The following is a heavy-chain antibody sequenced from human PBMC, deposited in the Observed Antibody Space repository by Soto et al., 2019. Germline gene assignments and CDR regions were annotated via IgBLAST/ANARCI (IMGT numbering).Heavy chain of an antibody. J-gene: IGHJ4*02. Sequence: GASVKVSCKASGYTFTSYAMHWVRQAPGQRLEWMGWINAGNGNTKYSQKFQGRVTITRDTSASTAYMELSSPRSEDTAVYYCARVGGSGSYYLLDYWGQGTLVTVSS. CDR1: GYTFTSYA. D-gene: IGHD3-10*01. CDR3: ARVGGSGSYYLLDY. CDR2: INAGNGNT. V-gene: IGHV1-3*01.